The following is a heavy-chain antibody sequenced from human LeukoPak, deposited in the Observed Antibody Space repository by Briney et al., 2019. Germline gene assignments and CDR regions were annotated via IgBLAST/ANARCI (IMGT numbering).Heavy chain of an antibody. CDR3: ARGSYYYYYGMDV. J-gene: IGHJ6*02. Sequence: GSLRLSCAASGFTFRNYWMSWVRQVPGKGLEWVVNINEGGNEKNYVDSVKGRFTASRDNAQNSLYLQMNSLRVEDTAVYYCARGSYYYYYGMDVWGQGTTVTVSS. CDR1: GFTFRNYW. CDR2: INEGGNEK. V-gene: IGHV3-7*03.